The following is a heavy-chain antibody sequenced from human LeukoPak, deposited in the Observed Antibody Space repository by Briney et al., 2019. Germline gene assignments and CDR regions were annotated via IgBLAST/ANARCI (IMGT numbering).Heavy chain of an antibody. J-gene: IGHJ4*02. V-gene: IGHV4-61*02. CDR1: GGSISSGSYY. D-gene: IGHD5-18*01. CDR3: ARERYSYGQFDY. CDR2: IYTSGST. Sequence: SQTLSLTCTVSGGSISSGSYYWSWIRQPAGKGLEWIGRIYTSGSTNYNPSLKSRVTISVDTSKNQFSLKLSSVTAADTAVYYCARERYSYGQFDYWGQGTLVTVSS.